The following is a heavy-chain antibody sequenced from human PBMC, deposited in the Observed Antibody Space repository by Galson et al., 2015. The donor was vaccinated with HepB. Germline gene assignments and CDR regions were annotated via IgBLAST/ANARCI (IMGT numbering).Heavy chain of an antibody. CDR2: INAGNGDT. J-gene: IGHJ6*02. Sequence: SVKVSCKASGYTFTSYAMHWVRQAPGQRLEWMGWINAGNGDTKYSQKFQGRVTITRDTSASTAYMELSSLRSEDTAVYYCATPVGGNGMDVWGQGTTVTVSS. CDR1: GYTFTSYA. D-gene: IGHD3-16*01. CDR3: ATPVGGNGMDV. V-gene: IGHV1-3*01.